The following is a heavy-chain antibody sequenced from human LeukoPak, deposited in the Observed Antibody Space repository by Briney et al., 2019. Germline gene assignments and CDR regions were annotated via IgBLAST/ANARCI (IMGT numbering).Heavy chain of an antibody. V-gene: IGHV3-30*02. D-gene: IGHD3-10*01. CDR2: IRYDGSNK. Sequence: GGSLRLSCAASGFTFSSYGMHWVRQAPGKGLEWVAFIRYDGSNKYYADSVKGRFTISRDNSKNTLYLQMNSLRAEDTAVYYCAKGGTLMVRGVWFDPWGQGTLVTVSS. CDR3: AKGGTLMVRGVWFDP. J-gene: IGHJ5*02. CDR1: GFTFSSYG.